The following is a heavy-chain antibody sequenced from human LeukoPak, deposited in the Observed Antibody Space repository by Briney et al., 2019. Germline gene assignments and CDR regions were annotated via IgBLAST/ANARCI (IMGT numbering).Heavy chain of an antibody. CDR2: ISGSGGST. Sequence: GGSLRLSCAASGFTFSSYAMSWVRQAPGKGLEWVSAISGSGGSTYYADSVKGRFTISRGNSKNTLYLKMKSLRAEDTALYYCAKSPPRRFGFEVGYYMDVWGKGTTVTVSS. V-gene: IGHV3-23*01. D-gene: IGHD1-14*01. J-gene: IGHJ6*03. CDR1: GFTFSSYA. CDR3: AKSPPRRFGFEVGYYMDV.